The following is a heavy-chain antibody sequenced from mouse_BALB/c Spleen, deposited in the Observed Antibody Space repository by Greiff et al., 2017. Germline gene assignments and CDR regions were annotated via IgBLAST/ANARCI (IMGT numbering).Heavy chain of an antibody. CDR1: GFNIKDTY. J-gene: IGHJ4*01. Sequence: EVQVVESGAELVKPGASVKLSCTASGFNIKDTYMHWVKQRPEQGLEWIGRIDPANGNTKYDPKFQGKATITADTSSNTAYLQLSSLTSEDTAVYYCARGHYYAMDYWGQGTSVTVSS. CDR3: ARGHYYAMDY. CDR2: IDPANGNT. V-gene: IGHV14-3*02.